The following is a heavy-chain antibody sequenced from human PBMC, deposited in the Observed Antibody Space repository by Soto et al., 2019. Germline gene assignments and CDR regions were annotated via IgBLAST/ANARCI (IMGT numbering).Heavy chain of an antibody. CDR1: GYTFTNYH. CDR2: INPNDGST. D-gene: IGHD2-8*01. Sequence: ASVKVSCKASGYTFTNYHMQWMRQAPGQGLEYMGLINPNDGSTRYTQKFQGRVTMTRDMSTSTVYLDLSSLTSEDTAVYYCAPLGYCTNAVCYGPFYGMDAWGRGTTVTVSS. CDR3: APLGYCTNAVCYGPFYGMDA. V-gene: IGHV1-46*01. J-gene: IGHJ6*02.